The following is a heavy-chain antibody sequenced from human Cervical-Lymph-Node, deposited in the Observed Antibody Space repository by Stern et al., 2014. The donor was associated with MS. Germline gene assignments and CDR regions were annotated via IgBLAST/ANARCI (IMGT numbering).Heavy chain of an antibody. V-gene: IGHV3-74*02. Sequence: EVQLVEYGGGLVQPGGSLRLSCAASGFAFSSYWIHWVRQLPGKGLMWVSRSNSDGRDTIYADSVRGRFTISRDNAKNMLYLQMNSLRAEDTALYYCARGGVHHGFDIGGQGTMVSVSS. CDR2: SNSDGRDT. J-gene: IGHJ3*02. CDR3: ARGGVHHGFDI. D-gene: IGHD3-16*01. CDR1: GFAFSSYW.